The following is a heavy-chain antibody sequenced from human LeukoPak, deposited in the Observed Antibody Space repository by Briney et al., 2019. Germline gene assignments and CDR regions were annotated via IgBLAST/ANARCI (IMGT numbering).Heavy chain of an antibody. J-gene: IGHJ4*02. CDR1: GFTVSSNY. V-gene: IGHV3-53*01. CDR2: IYSGSNT. CDR3: ARVIASGPLPTGVFDY. Sequence: PGGSLRLSCAASGFTVSSNYMSWVRQAPGKGLEWVSLIYSGSNTYYADSVKGRFTISRDNSKNTLYLQMNSLRAEDTAVYYCARVIASGPLPTGVFDYWGQGTLVTVSS. D-gene: IGHD6-13*01.